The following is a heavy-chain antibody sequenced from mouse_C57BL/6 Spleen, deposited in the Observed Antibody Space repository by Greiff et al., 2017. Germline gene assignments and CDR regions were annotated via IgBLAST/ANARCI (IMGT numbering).Heavy chain of an antibody. V-gene: IGHV1-64*01. D-gene: IGHD2-1*01. CDR3: ARSGIYYGNLYAMDY. J-gene: IGHJ4*01. Sequence: GQLRQPGAELVKPGASVKLFCHSSFSPFPLSFLPFFPPLPFPFLYFILLIHPTSVSTNYNDKFKSKATLTVDKSSSTAYMHLSSLTSEDSAVYYCARSGIYYGNLYAMDYWGQGTSVTVSS. CDR1: FSPFPLSF. CDR2: IHPTSVST.